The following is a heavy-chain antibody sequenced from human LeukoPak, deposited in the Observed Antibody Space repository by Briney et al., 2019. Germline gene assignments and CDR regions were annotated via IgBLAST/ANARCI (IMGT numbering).Heavy chain of an antibody. J-gene: IGHJ4*02. CDR2: INHSGST. CDR1: GGSFSGYY. D-gene: IGHD6-6*01. CDR3: ARGLPADLVDYFDY. Sequence: SETLSLTCAVYGGSFSGYYWSWIRQPPGQGLEWIGEINHSGSTNYNPSLQSRVTISVDTSKNQFSLKLSSVTAADTAVYYCARGLPADLVDYFDYWGQGTLVTVSS. V-gene: IGHV4-34*01.